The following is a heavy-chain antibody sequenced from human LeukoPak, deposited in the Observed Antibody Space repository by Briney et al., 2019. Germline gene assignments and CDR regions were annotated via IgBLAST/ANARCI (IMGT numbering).Heavy chain of an antibody. D-gene: IGHD2-15*01. CDR3: ARGRYCSGGSCYGALGYYFEY. J-gene: IGHJ4*02. CDR2: ISSSGSTI. Sequence: GGSLRLSCAASGFTFSSYEMNWVRQAPGKGLEWVSYISSSGSTIYYADSVKGRFTISRDNAKNSLYLQMNSLRAEDTAVYYCARGRYCSGGSCYGALGYYFEYWGQGTLVTVSS. CDR1: GFTFSSYE. V-gene: IGHV3-48*03.